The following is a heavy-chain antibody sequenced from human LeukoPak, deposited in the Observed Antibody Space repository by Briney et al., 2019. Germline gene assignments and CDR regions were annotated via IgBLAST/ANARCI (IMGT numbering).Heavy chain of an antibody. Sequence: SVKVSSTASGGTFANYAISRVRNAPGQGREWMGGISPIFGTGDSAQKFQSRLTITADESTRTTYMELSSLRSEDTAVYYCAKGHDDFRQFDYWGQGTLVTVSS. J-gene: IGHJ4*02. CDR1: GGTFANYA. CDR3: AKGHDDFRQFDY. CDR2: ISPIFGTG. V-gene: IGHV1-69*01. D-gene: IGHD3-3*01.